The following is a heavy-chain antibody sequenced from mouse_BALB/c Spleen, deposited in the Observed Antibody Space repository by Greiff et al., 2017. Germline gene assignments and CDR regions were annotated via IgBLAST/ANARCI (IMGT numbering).Heavy chain of an antibody. V-gene: IGHV5-12-2*01. CDR2: ISNGGGST. CDR1: GFTFSSYT. CDR3: ARGRVTTANYFDY. D-gene: IGHD2-13*01. J-gene: IGHJ2*01. Sequence: EVHLVESGGGLVQPGGSLKLSCAASGFTFSSYTMSWVRQTPEKRLEWVAYISNGGGSTYYPDTVKGRFTISRDNAKNTPYLQMSSLKSEDTAMYYCARGRVTTANYFDYWGQGTTLTVSS.